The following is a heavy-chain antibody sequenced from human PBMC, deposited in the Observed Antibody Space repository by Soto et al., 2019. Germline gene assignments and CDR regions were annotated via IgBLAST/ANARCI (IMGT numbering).Heavy chain of an antibody. Sequence: QVQLVESGGGMVQPGRSLRLSCAASGFIFSSFGMHWVRQAPGKGLEWVAVISYDGKNKYYADSVKGRFTISRDNSKNTLYLQMNSLRAEDTAVYYCAKDRDYGSGSYYLDYWGQGTLVTVSS. D-gene: IGHD3-10*01. CDR3: AKDRDYGSGSYYLDY. CDR2: ISYDGKNK. CDR1: GFIFSSFG. J-gene: IGHJ4*02. V-gene: IGHV3-30*18.